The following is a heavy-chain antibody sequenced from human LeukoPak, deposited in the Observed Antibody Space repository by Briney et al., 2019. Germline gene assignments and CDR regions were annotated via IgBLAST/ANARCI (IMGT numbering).Heavy chain of an antibody. CDR1: GYSISSGYY. D-gene: IGHD2-15*01. V-gene: IGHV4-38-2*02. J-gene: IGHJ4*02. CDR2: IYRSGST. CDR3: VDSGGYCSGGSCYGPYYFDY. Sequence: ASETLSLTCTVSGYSISSGYYWGWIRQPPGKGLEWIGSIYRSGSTYYNPSLKSRVTMSVDTSKNQFSLKLSSVTAADTAVYYCVDSGGYCSGGSCYGPYYFDYWGQGTLVTVSS.